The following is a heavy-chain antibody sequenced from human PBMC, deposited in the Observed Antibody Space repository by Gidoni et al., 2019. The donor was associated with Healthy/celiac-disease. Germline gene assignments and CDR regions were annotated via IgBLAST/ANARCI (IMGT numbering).Heavy chain of an antibody. CDR3: ARDGHDSSGLFDY. J-gene: IGHJ4*02. Sequence: QVQLVGSGGGVVQPGRSLRLSCAASGFTFSSSGMHWVRQAPGKGLEWGAVIWYDGSNKYYADSVKGRCTISRDKSKNTLYLQMKSLRAEDTAVYYCARDGHDSSGLFDYWGQGTLVTVSS. CDR1: GFTFSSSG. CDR2: IWYDGSNK. V-gene: IGHV3-33*01. D-gene: IGHD3-22*01.